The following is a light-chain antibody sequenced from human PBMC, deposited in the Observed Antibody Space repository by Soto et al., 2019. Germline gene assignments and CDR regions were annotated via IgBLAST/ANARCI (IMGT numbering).Light chain of an antibody. Sequence: QSALTQPPSASGSLGQSVTISCTGTSSDVGGYNYVSWHQQHPGKAPKVMIYEVTKRPPGVPDRFSGSKSGNTASLTVSGIQAEDEADYYCSSFAGGGNPVLLGGGTKLPVL. CDR1: SSDVGGYNY. V-gene: IGLV2-8*01. CDR3: SSFAGGGNPVL. J-gene: IGLJ2*01. CDR2: EVT.